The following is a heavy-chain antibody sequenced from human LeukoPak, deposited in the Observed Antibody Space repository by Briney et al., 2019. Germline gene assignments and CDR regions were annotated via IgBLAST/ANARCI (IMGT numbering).Heavy chain of an antibody. Sequence: GGFLRLSCTASGFTFGDYAMSWVRQAPGKGLEWVGFIRSKAYGGTTEYAASVKGRFTISRDGSKSIAYLQMNSLKTEDTAVYYCTRAVVTTMIVVVTPLYYFDYWGQGTLVTVSS. V-gene: IGHV3-49*04. CDR1: GFTFGDYA. CDR2: IRSKAYGGTT. D-gene: IGHD3-22*01. J-gene: IGHJ4*02. CDR3: TRAVVTTMIVVVTPLYYFDY.